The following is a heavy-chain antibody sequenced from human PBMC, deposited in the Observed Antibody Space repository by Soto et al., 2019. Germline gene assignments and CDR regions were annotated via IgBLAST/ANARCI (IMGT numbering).Heavy chain of an antibody. CDR3: ARGDTVITPFDY. CDR1: GDSISSGGYS. D-gene: IGHD5-18*01. CDR2: IYHSGST. J-gene: IGHJ4*02. V-gene: IGHV4-30-2*01. Sequence: SETLSLTCAVSGDSISSGGYSWSWIRQPPGKGLEWIGFIYHSGSTYYNPSLKRRVTISVKKSKKQFTLKMTYKNDAEKDIYYCARGDTVITPFDYWGQGTLVTVSS.